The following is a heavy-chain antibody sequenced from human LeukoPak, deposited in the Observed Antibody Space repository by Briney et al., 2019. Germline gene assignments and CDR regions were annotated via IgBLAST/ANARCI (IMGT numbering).Heavy chain of an antibody. CDR1: GYSFMDDY. Sequence: ASVTVSFKASGYSFMDDYIYWMRQAPGQGLEWVGWINPKRGATNYAQKFQGRVTLTGDTSINTAYMELYSLRYDDTAVYYCARDDASDPSASFDVWGHGTMVVIS. V-gene: IGHV1-2*02. CDR3: ARDDASDPSASFDV. J-gene: IGHJ3*01. D-gene: IGHD1-26*01. CDR2: INPKRGAT.